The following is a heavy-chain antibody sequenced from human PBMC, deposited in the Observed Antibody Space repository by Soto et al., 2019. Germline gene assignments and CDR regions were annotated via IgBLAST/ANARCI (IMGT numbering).Heavy chain of an antibody. D-gene: IGHD3-22*01. V-gene: IGHV6-1*01. J-gene: IGHJ4*02. CDR2: TYYRSKWYN. CDR1: GDSVSSNSAA. CDR3: ARDTPHYSDSSGYYVLDY. Sequence: SQTLSVTCAISGDSVSSNSAAWNWIRQSPSRGLEWLGRTYYRSKWYNDYAVSVKSRITINPDTSKNQFSLQLNSVTPEDTSVYYCARDTPHYSDSSGYYVLDYWGQGTLVTVSS.